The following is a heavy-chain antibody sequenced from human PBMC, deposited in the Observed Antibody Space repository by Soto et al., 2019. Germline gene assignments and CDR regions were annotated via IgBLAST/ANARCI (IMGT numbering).Heavy chain of an antibody. CDR1: DGSISSSKYF. CDR3: ARHAGGGRFYYGMDV. V-gene: IGHV4-39*01. D-gene: IGHD2-15*01. CDR2: IYYSGTT. Sequence: PSETLSLTCTVSDGSISSSKYFWGWFRQPPGQGLEWIANIYYSGTTFYNPSLKSRITMSVDTSKNQFSLTLTSVTAADTAIYYCARHAGGGRFYYGMDVWGQGTTVTVSS. J-gene: IGHJ6*02.